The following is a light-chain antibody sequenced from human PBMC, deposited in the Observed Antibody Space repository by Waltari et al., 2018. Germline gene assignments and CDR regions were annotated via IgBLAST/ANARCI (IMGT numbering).Light chain of an antibody. J-gene: IGKJ2*01. Sequence: DIQMTQSPSSLSASVGDRVTITCRASQRISYWLAWYQQKPGKAPKLLVYKASSLESGVPSRFSGSVSGTEYTLTISNLQPDDFATYYCQQYNTYPATFGQGTKVEIK. CDR2: KAS. CDR3: QQYNTYPAT. V-gene: IGKV1-5*03. CDR1: QRISYW.